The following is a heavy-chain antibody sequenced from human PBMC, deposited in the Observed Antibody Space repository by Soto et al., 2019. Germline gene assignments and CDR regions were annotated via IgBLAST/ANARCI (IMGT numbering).Heavy chain of an antibody. CDR3: ASYVDTAMVRGTGFEY. CDR1: GGSISRGDYY. Sequence: QVQLQESGPGLVKPSQTLSLTCTVSGGSISRGDYYWSWIRQAPGKGLEWIGYIYYRGSTYYNPSLKSRVTISVDTSKNQFSLKLSSVTAADTGGYYCASYVDTAMVRGTGFEYWGQGTLVTVSS. D-gene: IGHD5-18*01. CDR2: IYYRGST. J-gene: IGHJ4*02. V-gene: IGHV4-30-4*01.